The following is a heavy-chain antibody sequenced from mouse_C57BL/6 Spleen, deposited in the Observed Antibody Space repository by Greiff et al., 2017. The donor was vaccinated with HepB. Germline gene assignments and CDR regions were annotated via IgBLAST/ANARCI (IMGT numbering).Heavy chain of an antibody. CDR2: IDPSDSYT. CDR1: GYTFTSYW. CDR3: ARGIYYDYEKGDY. D-gene: IGHD2-4*01. V-gene: IGHV1-50*01. J-gene: IGHJ2*01. Sequence: QVQLQQPGAELVKPGASVKLSCKASGYTFTSYWMQWVKQRPGQGLEWIGEIDPSDSYTNYNQKFKGKATLTVDTSSSTAYMQRSSLTSEDSAVYYCARGIYYDYEKGDYWGQGTTLTVSS.